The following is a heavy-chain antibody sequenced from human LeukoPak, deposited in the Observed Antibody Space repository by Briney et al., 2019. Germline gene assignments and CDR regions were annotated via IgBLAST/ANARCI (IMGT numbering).Heavy chain of an antibody. CDR1: GYTFTAYY. J-gene: IGHJ5*02. CDR2: INPNSGDT. D-gene: IGHD4-11*01. V-gene: IGHV1-2*06. CDR3: AREGSQDYSNYFNWFDP. Sequence: ASVKVSCKASGYTFTAYYIHWVRQAPGQGLEWMGRINPNSGDTNYAQKFQGTVTMTRDTSISTAYMELSRLRSDDTAVYYCAREGSQDYSNYFNWFDPWGQGTLVTVSS.